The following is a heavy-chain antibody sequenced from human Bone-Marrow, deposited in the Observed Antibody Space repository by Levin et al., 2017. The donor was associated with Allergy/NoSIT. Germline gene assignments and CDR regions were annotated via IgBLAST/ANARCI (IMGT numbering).Heavy chain of an antibody. J-gene: IGHJ4*02. CDR1: GFTFSNAW. V-gene: IGHV3-15*01. CDR3: TTDHGEFYYDFWSGYYTEDY. Sequence: LSLTCAASGFTFSNAWMSWVRQAPGKGLEWVGRIKSKTDGGTTDYAAPVKGRFTISRDDSKNTLYLQMNSLKTEDTAVYYCTTDHGEFYYDFWSGYYTEDYWGQGTLVTVSS. D-gene: IGHD3-3*01. CDR2: IKSKTDGGTT.